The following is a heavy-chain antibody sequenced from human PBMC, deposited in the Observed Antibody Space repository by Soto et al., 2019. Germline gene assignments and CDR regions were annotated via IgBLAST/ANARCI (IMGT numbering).Heavy chain of an antibody. CDR2: IIPIFGTA. D-gene: IGHD6-6*01. CDR1: GGTFSSYA. CDR3: ARARGSSSSRGRFDP. Sequence: ASVKVSCKASGGTFSSYAISWVRQAPGQGLEWMGGIIPIFGTANYAQKFQGRVTITADESTSTAYMELSSLRSEDTAVYYCARARGSSSSRGRFDPWGQGTLVTVSS. V-gene: IGHV1-69*13. J-gene: IGHJ5*02.